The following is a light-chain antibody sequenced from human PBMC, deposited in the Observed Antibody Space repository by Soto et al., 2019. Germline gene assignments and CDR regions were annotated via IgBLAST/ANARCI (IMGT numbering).Light chain of an antibody. J-gene: IGKJ1*01. V-gene: IGKV1-5*03. CDR1: QSISIW. CDR3: QQYNSDST. Sequence: IPMTQSPSTLSASVGDRVTITCRASQSISIWLAWYKQKPGKAPKLLIYKASSLESEVPARFSGSGSGTEFTLTINSLQPDNSATYYCQQYNSDSTFGQGTKVEIK. CDR2: KAS.